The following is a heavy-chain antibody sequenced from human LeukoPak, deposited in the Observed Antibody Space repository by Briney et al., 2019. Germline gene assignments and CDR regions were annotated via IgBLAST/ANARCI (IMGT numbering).Heavy chain of an antibody. Sequence: SETLSLTCTVSGGSISSYYWSWIRQPPGKGLEWIGYVFYSGSTNYNPSLKSRVTISVDTSKNQFSLKLKSVTAADTAIYYCARHSDSHGNSGNKNFDHWGQGTLVTVSS. CDR1: GGSISSYY. CDR3: ARHSDSHGNSGNKNFDH. V-gene: IGHV4-59*08. J-gene: IGHJ4*02. D-gene: IGHD4-23*01. CDR2: VFYSGST.